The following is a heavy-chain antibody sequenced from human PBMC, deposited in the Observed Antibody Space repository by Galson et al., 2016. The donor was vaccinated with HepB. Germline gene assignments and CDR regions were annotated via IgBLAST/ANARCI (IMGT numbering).Heavy chain of an antibody. J-gene: IGHJ4*02. Sequence: PALVKPTQTLTLTCTFSGLSLRTSGEGVAWIRQPPGKALEWLALVYWNDDKGYSPTLKSRLTITKDTSRNLVVLRMTNMEPVDTATYYCAHQSRGYNYGYVRWGQGTLVTVFS. CDR2: VYWNDDK. CDR3: AHQSRGYNYGYVR. CDR1: GLSLRTSGEG. D-gene: IGHD5-18*01. V-gene: IGHV2-5*01.